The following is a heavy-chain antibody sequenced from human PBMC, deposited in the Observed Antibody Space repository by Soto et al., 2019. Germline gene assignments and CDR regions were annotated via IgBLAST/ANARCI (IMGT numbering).Heavy chain of an antibody. CDR3: ARDPSTVTTSGWFDP. V-gene: IGHV1-69*08. D-gene: IGHD4-17*01. J-gene: IGHJ5*02. CDR2: IIPILGIA. Sequence: QVQLVQSGAEVKKPGSSVKVSCKASGGTFSSYTISWVRQAPGQGLEWMGRIIPILGIANYAQKFQGRVTITADQSTSTAYMELSSLRSEDTAVYYCARDPSTVTTSGWFDPWGQGTLVTVSS. CDR1: GGTFSSYT.